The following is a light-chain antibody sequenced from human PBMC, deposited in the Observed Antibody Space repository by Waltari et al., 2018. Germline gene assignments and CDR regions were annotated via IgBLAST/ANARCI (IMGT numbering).Light chain of an antibody. CDR2: KEK. CDR3: QSVDSGRPWHVL. J-gene: IGLJ2*01. V-gene: IGLV3-25*03. Sequence: SSDLTQPPSVSVSPGQTARTTCSGETLAKRSTSWYQRKPGQAPTLTIYKEKERPPGTPERFSGSRSGTTVTLTITGVQAEDEAEFFCQSVDSGRPWHVLFGGGTKLTVL. CDR1: TLAKRS.